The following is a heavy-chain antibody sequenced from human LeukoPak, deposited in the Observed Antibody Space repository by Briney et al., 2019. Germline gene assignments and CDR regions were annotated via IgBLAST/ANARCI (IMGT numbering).Heavy chain of an antibody. J-gene: IGHJ4*02. D-gene: IGHD6-19*01. CDR3: AREDSSGWYHPGLDY. Sequence: SETLSLTCAVYGGSFSGYYWSWIRQPPGKGLEWIGEINHSGSTNYNPSLKSRVTISVDTSKNQFSLKLSSVTAADTAVYYCAREDSSGWYHPGLDYWGQGTLVTVSS. CDR1: GGSFSGYY. V-gene: IGHV4-34*01. CDR2: INHSGST.